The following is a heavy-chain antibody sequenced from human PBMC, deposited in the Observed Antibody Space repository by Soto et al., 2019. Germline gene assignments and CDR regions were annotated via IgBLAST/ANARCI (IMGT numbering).Heavy chain of an antibody. D-gene: IGHD3-9*01. Sequence: GALSPSAAGSGFTCSKPCMRWVRPAPGQGLEWVGRPKSKTDGGTTDYAAPVKGRFTISRDDSKNTLYLQMNSLKTEDTAVYYCTTNGLRYFDWLLSEAFYDMEVWGQGTTVTVSS. CDR1: GFTCSKPC. CDR3: TTNGLRYFDWLLSEAFYDMEV. CDR2: PKSKTDGGTT. J-gene: IGHJ6*02. V-gene: IGHV3-15*01.